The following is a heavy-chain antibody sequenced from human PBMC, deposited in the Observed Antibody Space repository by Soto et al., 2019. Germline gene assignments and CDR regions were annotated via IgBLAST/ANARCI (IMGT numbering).Heavy chain of an antibody. Sequence: GSLRLSCAASGFTFSNYAMTWVRQAPGKGLEWVSTISGSGTSTYYADSVEGRFTFSRDNSKNTLYLQMDSLRAEDTAIYYCAKERLRGSFDYWGQGTLVTVSS. CDR2: ISGSGTST. V-gene: IGHV3-23*01. CDR3: AKERLRGSFDY. D-gene: IGHD5-12*01. CDR1: GFTFSNYA. J-gene: IGHJ4*02.